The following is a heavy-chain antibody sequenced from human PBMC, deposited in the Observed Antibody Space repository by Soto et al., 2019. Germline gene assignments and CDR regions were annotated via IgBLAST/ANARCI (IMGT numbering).Heavy chain of an antibody. CDR3: ARDLGECSSTSCYTANWFDP. V-gene: IGHV1-69*13. D-gene: IGHD2-2*02. J-gene: IGHJ5*02. CDR1: GGTFSSYA. Sequence: ASVKVSCKASGGTFSSYAISWVRQAPGQGLDWMGGIIPIFGTANYAQKFQGRVTITAEEATSTAYMELSSLRSEDTAVDYCARDLGECSSTSCYTANWFDPWGQGTLVTVSS. CDR2: IIPIFGTA.